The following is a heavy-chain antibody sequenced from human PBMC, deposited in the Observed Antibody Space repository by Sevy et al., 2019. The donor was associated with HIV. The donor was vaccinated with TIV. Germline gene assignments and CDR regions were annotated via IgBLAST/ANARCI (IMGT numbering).Heavy chain of an antibody. CDR1: GFTFSSYA. V-gene: IGHV3-23*01. CDR3: ALGGYYYDSSGYCTLDY. J-gene: IGHJ4*02. Sequence: GGSLRLSCAASGFTFSSYAMNWVRQGPGKGLEWVSGISGSGGSTYYADSVKGRFTISKDISKNTLYLQMNSLRAEDTALYYCALGGYYYDSSGYCTLDYWGQGTRVTVS. CDR2: ISGSGGST. D-gene: IGHD3-22*01.